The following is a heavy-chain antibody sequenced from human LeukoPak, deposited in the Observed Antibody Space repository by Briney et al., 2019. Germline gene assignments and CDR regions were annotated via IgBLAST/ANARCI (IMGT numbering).Heavy chain of an antibody. D-gene: IGHD2-15*01. CDR3: AKPTMGYCSGGSCHSYAFDI. V-gene: IGHV3-23*01. CDR2: ISASGGST. Sequence: GGSMRLSCAASGFTFSSYAMSWVRQAPGKGLEWVSAISASGGSTYYADSVKGRFTISRDNSKNTLYLQMNSLRAEDTAVYYCAKPTMGYCSGGSCHSYAFDIWGQGTMVTVSS. J-gene: IGHJ3*02. CDR1: GFTFSSYA.